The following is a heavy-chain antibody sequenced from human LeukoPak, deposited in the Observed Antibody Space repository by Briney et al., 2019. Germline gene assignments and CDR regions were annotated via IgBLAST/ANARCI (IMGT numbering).Heavy chain of an antibody. CDR3: ARVAKERVGGVYYFDY. CDR2: ISGSGGST. D-gene: IGHD1-1*01. J-gene: IGHJ4*02. V-gene: IGHV3-23*01. CDR1: GFTFSSYA. Sequence: GSLRLSCAASGFTFSSYAMSWVRQAPGKGLEWVSAISGSGGSTYYADSVKGRFTISRENAKNSLYLQMNSLRAGDTAVYYCARVAKERVGGVYYFDYWGQGTLVTVSS.